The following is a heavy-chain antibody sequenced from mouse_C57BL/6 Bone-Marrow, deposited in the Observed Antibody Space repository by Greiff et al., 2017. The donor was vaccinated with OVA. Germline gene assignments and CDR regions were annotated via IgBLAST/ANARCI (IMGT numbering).Heavy chain of an antibody. J-gene: IGHJ1*03. CDR3: TTNYYGGYIDV. D-gene: IGHD1-1*01. Sequence: EVQLQQSGAELVRPGASVKLSCTASGFNITDDYMHWVKPRPEQGLEWIGWIDPENGDTEYASKFQGKATITADSSSNTAYLQLSSLTSEDTAIYDCTTNYYGGYIDVWGTGTTVTVSS. CDR2: IDPENGDT. CDR1: GFNITDDY. V-gene: IGHV14-4*01.